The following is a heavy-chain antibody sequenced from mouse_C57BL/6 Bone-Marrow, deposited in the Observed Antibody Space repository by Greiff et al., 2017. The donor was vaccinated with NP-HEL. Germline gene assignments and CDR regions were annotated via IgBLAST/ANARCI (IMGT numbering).Heavy chain of an antibody. D-gene: IGHD1-1*01. CDR3: TTDYYGSSYGFAY. V-gene: IGHV14-4*01. CDR2: IDPENGDP. CDR1: GFNIKDDY. Sequence: EVKLMESGAELVRPGASVKLSCTASGFNIKDDYMHWVKQRPEPGLEWIGWIDPENGDPGYASKFQGKATITADTSSNTAYLQLSSLTSEDTAVYYCTTDYYGSSYGFAYWGQGTLVTVSA. J-gene: IGHJ3*01.